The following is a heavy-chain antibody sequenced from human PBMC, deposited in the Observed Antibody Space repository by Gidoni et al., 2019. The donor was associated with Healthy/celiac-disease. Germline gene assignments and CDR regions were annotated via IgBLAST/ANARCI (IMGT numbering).Heavy chain of an antibody. CDR2: ISGSGGST. CDR3: AKDVVYYYDSSGYHAFDI. J-gene: IGHJ3*02. V-gene: IGHV3-23*01. Sequence: EVQLLESGGGLVQPGGSLRLSCSASGFPFSRYSLGWVRQAPGKGGGWVSAISGSGGSTYYADSVKGRFTISRDNSKNTLYLQMNSLRAEDTAVYYCAKDVVYYYDSSGYHAFDIWGQGTMVTVSS. CDR1: GFPFSRYS. D-gene: IGHD3-22*01.